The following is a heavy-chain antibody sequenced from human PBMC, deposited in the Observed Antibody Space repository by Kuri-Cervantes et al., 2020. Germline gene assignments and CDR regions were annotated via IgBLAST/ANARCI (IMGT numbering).Heavy chain of an antibody. Sequence: GSLRLSCTVSGGSISSYYWSWIRQPPGKGLEWIGYIYYSGSTYYNPSLKSRVTISVDTSKNQFSLKLSSVTAADTAVYYCARDPRIETTTPAFDIWGQGTMVTVSS. CDR3: ARDPRIETTTPAFDI. J-gene: IGHJ3*02. CDR2: IYYSGST. CDR1: GGSISSYY. D-gene: IGHD4-11*01. V-gene: IGHV4-59*12.